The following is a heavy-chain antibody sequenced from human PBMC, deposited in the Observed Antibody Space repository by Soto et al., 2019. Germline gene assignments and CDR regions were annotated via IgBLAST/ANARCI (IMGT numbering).Heavy chain of an antibody. CDR3: ARTYPIAVAGIYYFDY. CDR2: IYYSGST. J-gene: IGHJ4*02. V-gene: IGHV4-39*01. Sequence: SETLSLTCTVSGGSISSSSYYWGWIRQPPGKGLEWIGSIYYSGSTYYNPSLKSRVTISVDTSKNQFSLKLSSVTAADTAVYYCARTYPIAVAGIYYFDYWGQGTLVTVSS. CDR1: GGSISSSSYY. D-gene: IGHD6-19*01.